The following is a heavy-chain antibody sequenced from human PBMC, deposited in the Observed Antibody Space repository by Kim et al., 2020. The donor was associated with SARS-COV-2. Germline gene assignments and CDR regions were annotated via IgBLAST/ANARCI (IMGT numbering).Heavy chain of an antibody. CDR3: ARLISTSGGYFDY. Sequence: NYNPALKSSVSTSVDTAKHQLSLKLSSVTAADTAVYYCARLISTSGGYFDYWGQGTLVTVSS. D-gene: IGHD3-22*01. J-gene: IGHJ4*02. V-gene: IGHV4-59*08.